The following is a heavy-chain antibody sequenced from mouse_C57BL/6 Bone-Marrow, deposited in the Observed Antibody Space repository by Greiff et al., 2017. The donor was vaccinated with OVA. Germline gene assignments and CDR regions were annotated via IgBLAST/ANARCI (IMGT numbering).Heavy chain of an antibody. D-gene: IGHD1-1*01. CDR3: ARWSRRGYWYFDV. Sequence: QVQLQQSGAELVRPGTSVKVSCKASGYAFTNYLIEWVKQRPGQGLEWIGVINPGSGGTNYNEKFKGKATLTADKSSSTAYMQLSSLTSEDSAVYFCARWSRRGYWYFDVWGTGTTVTVSS. V-gene: IGHV1-54*01. CDR2: INPGSGGT. CDR1: GYAFTNYL. J-gene: IGHJ1*03.